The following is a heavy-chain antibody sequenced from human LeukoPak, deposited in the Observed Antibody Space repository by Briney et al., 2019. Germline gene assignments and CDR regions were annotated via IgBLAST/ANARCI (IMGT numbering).Heavy chain of an antibody. Sequence: SETLSLTCTVSGGSISSYYWSWIRQPPGKELEWIGYIYYSGSTNYNPSLKSRVTISVDTSKNQFSLKLSSVTAADTAVYYCARQVSAPEAFDIWGQGTMVTVSS. D-gene: IGHD1-14*01. V-gene: IGHV4-59*08. J-gene: IGHJ3*02. CDR2: IYYSGST. CDR1: GGSISSYY. CDR3: ARQVSAPEAFDI.